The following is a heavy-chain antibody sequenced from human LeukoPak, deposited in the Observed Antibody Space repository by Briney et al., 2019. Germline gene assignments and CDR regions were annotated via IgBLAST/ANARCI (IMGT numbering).Heavy chain of an antibody. V-gene: IGHV4-39*07. J-gene: IGHJ5*02. CDR3: ARGKIKVLRYFDWSTNWFDP. D-gene: IGHD3-9*01. Sequence: KASETLSLTCTVSGGSISSSSYYWSWIRQPPGKGLEWIGEINHSGSTNYNPSLKSRVTISVDTSKNQFSLKLSSVTAADTAVYYCARGKIKVLRYFDWSTNWFDPWGQGTLVTVSS. CDR1: GGSISSSSYY. CDR2: INHSGST.